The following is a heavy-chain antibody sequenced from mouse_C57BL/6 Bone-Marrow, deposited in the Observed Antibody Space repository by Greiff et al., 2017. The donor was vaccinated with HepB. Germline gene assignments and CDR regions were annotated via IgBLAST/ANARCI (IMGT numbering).Heavy chain of an antibody. CDR1: GYTFTDYY. Sequence: VQLQQSGPELVKPGASVKISCKASGYTFTDYYMNWVKQSHGKSLEWIGDINPNNGGTSYNQKFKGKATLTVDKSSSTAYMELRSLTSEDSAVYYCARVYYSNYGAMDYWGQGTSVTVSS. CDR3: ARVYYSNYGAMDY. D-gene: IGHD2-5*01. CDR2: INPNNGGT. J-gene: IGHJ4*01. V-gene: IGHV1-26*01.